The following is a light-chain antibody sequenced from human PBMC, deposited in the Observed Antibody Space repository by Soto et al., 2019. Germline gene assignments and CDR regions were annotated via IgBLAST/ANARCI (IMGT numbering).Light chain of an antibody. CDR1: QSISSTY. Sequence: EVVLTQSPGTLSLSPGERATLSCRASQSISSTYLAWYQLKPGQPPRLLIYGASTRATDIPDRFSGSGSGTNFTLTIIRLEPEDFAVYYCHHYGSTPLFIFGPGTKVDIK. V-gene: IGKV3-20*01. J-gene: IGKJ3*01. CDR3: HHYGSTPLFI. CDR2: GAS.